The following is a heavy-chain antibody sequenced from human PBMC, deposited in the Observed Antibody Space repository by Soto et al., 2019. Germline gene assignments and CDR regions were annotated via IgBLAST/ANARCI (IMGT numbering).Heavy chain of an antibody. CDR1: GFTVSSNY. CDR3: ARETYYYDSSGYYDY. V-gene: IGHV3-53*01. Sequence: GGSLRLSCAASGFTVSSNYMSWVGQAPGKGLEWVSVIYSGGSTYYADSVKGRFTISRDNSKNTLYLQMNSLRAEDTAVYYCARETYYYDSSGYYDYWGQGTLVTVLL. J-gene: IGHJ4*02. CDR2: IYSGGST. D-gene: IGHD3-22*01.